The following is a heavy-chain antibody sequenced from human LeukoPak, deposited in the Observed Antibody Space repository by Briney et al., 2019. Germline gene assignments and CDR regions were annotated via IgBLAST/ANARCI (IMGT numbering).Heavy chain of an antibody. V-gene: IGHV3-11*01. Sequence: PGGSLRLSCAASGFTFSDYYMSWIRQAPGKGLEWVSYISSSGSTIYYADSVKGRFTISRDNAKNSLFLQMNSLRAGDTAVYYCAKDGEAGSSWSNYYYYYMDVWGKGTTVTVSS. J-gene: IGHJ6*03. D-gene: IGHD6-13*01. CDR2: ISSSGSTI. CDR3: AKDGEAGSSWSNYYYYYMDV. CDR1: GFTFSDYY.